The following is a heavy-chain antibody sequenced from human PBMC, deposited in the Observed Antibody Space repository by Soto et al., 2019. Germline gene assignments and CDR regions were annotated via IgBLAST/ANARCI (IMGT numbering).Heavy chain of an antibody. CDR1: ALTLRSHL. D-gene: IGHD2-2*01. J-gene: IGHJ5*02. V-gene: IGHV3-74*01. Sequence: GGSLRLACVASALTLRSHLMHGVRPSPGKGLVWVSQIKSDGSSGNYADAVNGRFTFSRDNAKKTLYLQMNSLRAEDTAVYYCARGACNGTSCYVFDPWGPGTLVTVSS. CDR3: ARGACNGTSCYVFDP. CDR2: IKSDGSSG.